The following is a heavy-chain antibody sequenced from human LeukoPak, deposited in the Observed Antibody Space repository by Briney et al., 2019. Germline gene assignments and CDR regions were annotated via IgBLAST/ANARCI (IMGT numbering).Heavy chain of an antibody. Sequence: SETLSLTCTVSGGSISSYYWSWLRQPPGKGLEWIGYIYNSGSTNYNPSLESRVTLSLDTSKNQFSLKLSSVTAADTAMYYCARHWVETTTPYCFDYWGQGTLVTVSS. J-gene: IGHJ4*02. V-gene: IGHV4-59*08. CDR1: GGSISSYY. CDR2: IYNSGST. CDR3: ARHWVETTTPYCFDY. D-gene: IGHD5-24*01.